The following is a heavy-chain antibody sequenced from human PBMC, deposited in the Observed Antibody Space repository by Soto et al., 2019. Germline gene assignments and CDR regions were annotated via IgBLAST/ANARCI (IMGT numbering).Heavy chain of an antibody. D-gene: IGHD1-26*01. J-gene: IGHJ3*02. CDR3: TTHTTLPDAFDI. V-gene: IGHV5-51*01. CDR2: IFPGDSDT. Sequence: GESLKISCKGSGYSFTNYWIGWVRQMPGKDLEWMGIIFPGDSDTRYSPSFQGQVTISADKSISTAYLQWSSLQASDTAMFYCTTHTTLPDAFDICGPGPMVTVSS. CDR1: GYSFTNYW.